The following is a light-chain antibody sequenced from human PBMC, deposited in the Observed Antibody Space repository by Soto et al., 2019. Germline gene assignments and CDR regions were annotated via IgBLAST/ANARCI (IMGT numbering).Light chain of an antibody. CDR2: SAS. Sequence: DIRMTQSPASLSASVGDRVTVTCRASQNIDKYLHWYQQKPGKAPNLLIFSASILQSGVPSRFIGSGSGTEFTLTISGXQPEDFATYYCQQTYSNSVTFGQGTKVDTK. CDR1: QNIDKY. J-gene: IGKJ1*01. V-gene: IGKV1-39*01. CDR3: QQTYSNSVT.